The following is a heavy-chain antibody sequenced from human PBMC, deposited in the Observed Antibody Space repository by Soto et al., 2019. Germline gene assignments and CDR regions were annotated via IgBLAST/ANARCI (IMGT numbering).Heavy chain of an antibody. CDR1: GGSLSRYF. D-gene: IGHD3-3*01. Sequence: QVQLQESGPGLVKPSETLSLTCTVSGGSLSRYFWSWIRQPPAKGLEWIGYIYYSGSTNYNPSLKGRVTISVDTSKNQFSLNLRSATAADTAVYYCAREAVKDDFWSGYYSPYYYYYLDVWGKGTTVTVSS. CDR3: AREAVKDDFWSGYYSPYYYYYLDV. J-gene: IGHJ6*03. CDR2: IYYSGST. V-gene: IGHV4-59*01.